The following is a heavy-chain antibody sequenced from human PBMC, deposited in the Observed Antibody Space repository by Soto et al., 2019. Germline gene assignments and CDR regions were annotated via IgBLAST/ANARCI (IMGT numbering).Heavy chain of an antibody. CDR3: ARDGYYDFWSGDQASYYYGMDV. CDR1: GYTFTSYG. CDR2: ISAYNGNT. J-gene: IGHJ6*02. D-gene: IGHD3-3*01. Sequence: ASVKVSCKASGYTFTSYGISWVRRAPGQGLEWMGWISAYNGNTNYAQKLQGRVTMTTDTSTSTAYMELRSLRSDDTAVYYCARDGYYDFWSGDQASYYYGMDVWGQGTTVTVSS. V-gene: IGHV1-18*01.